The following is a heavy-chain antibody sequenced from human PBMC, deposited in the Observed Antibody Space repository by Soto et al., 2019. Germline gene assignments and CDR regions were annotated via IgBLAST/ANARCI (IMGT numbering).Heavy chain of an antibody. J-gene: IGHJ3*02. Sequence: GGSLRLSCAASGFTFSGSSIHWVRQASGKGLEWVGRVGTKANTYATEYSASVKGRFTISRDDSKSTAYLQMNSLRADDTAVYYCAKDNSDHWLDDPFDIWGQGTMVTVSS. CDR1: GFTFSGSS. V-gene: IGHV3-73*01. CDR2: VGTKANTYAT. CDR3: AKDNSDHWLDDPFDI. D-gene: IGHD6-19*01.